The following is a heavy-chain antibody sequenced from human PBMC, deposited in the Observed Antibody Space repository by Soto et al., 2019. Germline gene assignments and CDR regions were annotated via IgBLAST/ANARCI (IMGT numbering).Heavy chain of an antibody. J-gene: IGHJ4*02. CDR1: GYTFTSYG. D-gene: IGHD3-22*01. CDR3: ARDGSYYSNY. CDR2: ISAYNGNT. V-gene: IGHV1-18*01. Sequence: QVQLVQSGAEVKNPGASVKVSCKASGYTFTSYGISWVRQAPGQGLEWMGWISAYNGNTNYAQKLQGRVTMTTDTTTRTAHIELRSLRSDDTGVYNCARDGSYYSNYWGQGTLVTVSS.